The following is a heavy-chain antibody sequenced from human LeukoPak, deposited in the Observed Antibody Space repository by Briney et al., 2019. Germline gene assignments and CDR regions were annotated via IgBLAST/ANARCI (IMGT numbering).Heavy chain of an antibody. D-gene: IGHD3-16*02. V-gene: IGHV3-23*01. CDR2: VNTNGGST. J-gene: IGHJ5*02. CDR1: GFTLRNYA. Sequence: GGSLRLSCAASGFTLRNYAMNWVRQAPGKGLEWVSTVNTNGGSTYYAASVKGRFTVSRDNSANTLSLQMNSLTVADTAIYYCVREDFAYVSETYRYWFDPWGQGTLVTVSS. CDR3: VREDFAYVSETYRYWFDP.